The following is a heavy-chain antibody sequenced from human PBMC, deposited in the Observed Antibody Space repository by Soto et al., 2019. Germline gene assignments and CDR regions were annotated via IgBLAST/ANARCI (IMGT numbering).Heavy chain of an antibody. D-gene: IGHD2-21*02. CDR2: ITAGNGNT. CDR3: ASEYCGGDCYSAARYGMDV. J-gene: IGHJ6*02. CDR1: GYTFTSYT. V-gene: IGHV1-3*01. Sequence: GASVKVSCKASGYTFTSYTIHWVRQAPGQRLEWMGWITAGNGNTKYSQKFQGRVTITRDTSASTAYMELSSLRSEDTAVYYCASEYCGGDCYSAARYGMDVWGQGTTVTVSS.